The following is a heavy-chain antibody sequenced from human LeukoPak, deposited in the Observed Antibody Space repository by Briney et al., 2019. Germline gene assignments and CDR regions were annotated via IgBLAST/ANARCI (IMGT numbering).Heavy chain of an antibody. CDR3: ARIPAWNP. J-gene: IGHJ5*02. D-gene: IGHD1-1*01. CDR1: GFTFSTYE. CDR2: ISTSGSII. V-gene: IGHV3-48*03. Sequence: GGSLRLSCAAFGFTFSTYEMTWVRQAAGKGLEWGSYISTSGSIIYYADSVKGRLTISRDNAKKSLYLQMNSLRAEDTGVYYCARIPAWNPWGQGTLVTVSS.